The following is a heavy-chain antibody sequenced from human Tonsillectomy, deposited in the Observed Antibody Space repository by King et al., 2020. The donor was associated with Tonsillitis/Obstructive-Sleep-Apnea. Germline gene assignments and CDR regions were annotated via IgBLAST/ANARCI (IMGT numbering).Heavy chain of an antibody. Sequence: MQLQESGPGLVKPSETLSLTCTVSGGSISSSSYYWGWIRQPPGKGLEWIGSIYYSGNTYYNPSLKSRVTISVDTSKNQFSLKVRSVTAADTAVYYCARDGLIAXAEGDYWGQGTLVTVSS. CDR2: IYYSGNT. CDR3: ARDGLIAXAEGDY. V-gene: IGHV4-39*07. J-gene: IGHJ4*02. D-gene: IGHD6-19*01. CDR1: GGSISSSSYY.